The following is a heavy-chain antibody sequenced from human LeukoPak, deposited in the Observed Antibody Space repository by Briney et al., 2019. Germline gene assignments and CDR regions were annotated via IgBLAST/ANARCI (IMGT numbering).Heavy chain of an antibody. CDR2: INHSGST. V-gene: IGHV4-34*01. CDR1: GGSFSGYH. CDR3: ARGSQTGRVYYDFWSGYYRIDY. J-gene: IGHJ4*02. Sequence: SETLSLTCAVYGGSFSGYHWSWIRQPPGKGLEWIGEINHSGSTNYNPSLKSRVTISVDTSKNQFSLKLSSVTAADTAVYYCARGSQTGRVYYDFWSGYYRIDYWGQGTLVTVSS. D-gene: IGHD3-3*01.